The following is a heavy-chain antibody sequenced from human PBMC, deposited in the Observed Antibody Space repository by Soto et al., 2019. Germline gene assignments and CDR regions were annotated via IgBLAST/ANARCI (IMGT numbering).Heavy chain of an antibody. D-gene: IGHD3-16*01. CDR3: AREGVRPYYYYGMDV. CDR1: GYTFTSYG. Sequence: ASVKVSCKTSGYTFTSYGISLVRQAPGQGLEWMGWISAYNGNTNYAQKLQDRVTMTTDTSTTTAYMKLRSLRSDDTAVYYCAREGVRPYYYYGMDVWGQGTTVTVSS. J-gene: IGHJ6*02. CDR2: ISAYNGNT. V-gene: IGHV1-18*01.